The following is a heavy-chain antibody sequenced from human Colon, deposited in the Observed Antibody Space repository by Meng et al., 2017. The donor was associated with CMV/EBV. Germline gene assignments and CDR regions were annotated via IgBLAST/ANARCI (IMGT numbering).Heavy chain of an antibody. CDR3: ATELSRGGY. CDR1: GDTFIDFG. CDR2: ISAYNGNT. V-gene: IGHV1-18*01. J-gene: IGHJ4*02. Sequence: QVRLVQYGTEGKKPGAAVKVSCKAFGDTFIDFGISWVRQAPGQGLEWMGWISAYNGNTNYAPEFQGRVTLTTDTSTTTDTSTTTVYMELRSLRSDDTAIYYCATELSRGGYWGQGTLVTVSS.